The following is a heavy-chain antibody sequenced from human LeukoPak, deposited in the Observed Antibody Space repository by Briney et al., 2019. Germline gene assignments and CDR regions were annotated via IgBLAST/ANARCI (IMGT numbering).Heavy chain of an antibody. CDR1: GFTISTYW. J-gene: IGHJ4*02. CDR2: IHSDGSFT. CDR3: AREAVGYDFWSGYSYYFDY. Sequence: GGSLRLSCAASGFTISTYWMHWVRQVPGKGLVWVSRIHSDGSFTNYADSVRGRFTISRDNAKNTLYLQMNSLRAEDTAVYYCAREAVGYDFWSGYSYYFDYWGQGTLVTVSS. V-gene: IGHV3-74*01. D-gene: IGHD3-3*01.